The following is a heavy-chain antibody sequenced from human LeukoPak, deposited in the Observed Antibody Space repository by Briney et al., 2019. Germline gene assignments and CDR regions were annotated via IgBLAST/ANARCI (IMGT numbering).Heavy chain of an antibody. CDR1: GGSLSSYY. CDR3: ARLTNYYDSSGYSHDAFDI. Sequence: SETLSLTCTVSGGSLSSYYWSWIRQPPGKGLEWIGYIYYSGSTNYNPSLKSRVTISVDTSKNQFSLKLSSVTAADTAVYYCARLTNYYDSSGYSHDAFDIWGQGTMVTVSS. J-gene: IGHJ3*02. V-gene: IGHV4-59*08. CDR2: IYYSGST. D-gene: IGHD3-22*01.